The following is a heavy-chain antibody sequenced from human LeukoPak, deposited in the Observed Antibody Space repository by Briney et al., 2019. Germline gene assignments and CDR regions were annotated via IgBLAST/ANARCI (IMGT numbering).Heavy chain of an antibody. V-gene: IGHV1-69*05. CDR1: GGTFSSYA. D-gene: IGHD2-21*02. Sequence: SVKVSCKASGGTFSSYAISWVRQAPGQGLEWMGGIIPIFGTANYAQKFQGRVTITTDESTSTAYMELSSLRSEDTAVYYCARFSLLEARGDAFDIWGQGTMVTVSS. CDR3: ARFSLLEARGDAFDI. CDR2: IIPIFGTA. J-gene: IGHJ3*02.